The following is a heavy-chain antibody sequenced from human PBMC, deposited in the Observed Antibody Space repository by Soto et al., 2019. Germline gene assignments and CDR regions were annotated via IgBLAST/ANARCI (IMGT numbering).Heavy chain of an antibody. D-gene: IGHD4-17*01. V-gene: IGHV1-69*06. CDR2: IIPIFGTA. J-gene: IGHJ4*02. CDR1: GGTFSSYA. Sequence: SVKVSCKASGGTFSSYAISWVRQAPGQGLEWMGGIIPIFGTANYAQKFQGRVTMTGDTSTSTVYMELSSLRSEDTAVYYCARRAYGGNEFDYWGQGTLVTVSS. CDR3: ARRAYGGNEFDY.